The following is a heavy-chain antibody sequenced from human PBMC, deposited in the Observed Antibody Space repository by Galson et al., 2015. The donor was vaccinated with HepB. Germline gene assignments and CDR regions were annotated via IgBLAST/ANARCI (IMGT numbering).Heavy chain of an antibody. CDR3: ARDWGRGITIFGVVHY. CDR1: GFTFSSYG. CDR2: IWYDGSNK. D-gene: IGHD3-3*01. J-gene: IGHJ4*02. V-gene: IGHV3-33*01. Sequence: SLRLSCAASGFTFSSYGMHWVRQAPGKGLEWVAVIWYDGSNKYYADSVKGRFTIPRDNSKNTLYLQMNSLRAEDTAVYYCARDWGRGITIFGVVHYWGQGTLVTVSS.